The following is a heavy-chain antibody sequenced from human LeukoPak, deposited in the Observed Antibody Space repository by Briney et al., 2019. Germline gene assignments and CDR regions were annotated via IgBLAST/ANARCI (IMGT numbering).Heavy chain of an antibody. J-gene: IGHJ4*02. Sequence: GGSLRLSCVASGFSVSSNWMHWVRQAPGKGLVWVSRINADGSNTYYADSARGRFTISRDNAKNTVYLQMNSLRAEDTAVYYCAKDLFYDSSGYLDYWGQGTLVTVSS. V-gene: IGHV3-74*01. CDR2: INADGSNT. D-gene: IGHD3-22*01. CDR3: AKDLFYDSSGYLDY. CDR1: GFSVSSNW.